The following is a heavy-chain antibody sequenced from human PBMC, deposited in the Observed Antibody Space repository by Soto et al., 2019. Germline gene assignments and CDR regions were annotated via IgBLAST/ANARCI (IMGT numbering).Heavy chain of an antibody. D-gene: IGHD3-16*02. CDR2: ISHSGSA. CDR1: GGYIASGGYY. V-gene: IGHV4-31*03. CDR3: ARGGSYRYTYFDN. Sequence: SETLSLTCTVSGGYIASGGYYWSWLRQHPEKGLEWIGYISHSGSAYYSPPLRSRVSISVDTSGTQFSLKLGSVTAADTAVYHCARGGSYRYTYFDNWGQGTLVTVSS. J-gene: IGHJ4*02.